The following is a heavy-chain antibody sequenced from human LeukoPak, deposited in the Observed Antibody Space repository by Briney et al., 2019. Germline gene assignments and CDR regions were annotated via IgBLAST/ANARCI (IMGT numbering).Heavy chain of an antibody. D-gene: IGHD6-19*01. CDR1: GYTFTSYG. J-gene: IGHJ6*02. CDR3: ARYYSSGWNYYYGMDV. Sequence: ASVKVSCKASGYTFTSYGISWVRQAPGQGLEWMGWISAYNGNTNYAQKPQGRVTMTTDTSTSTAYMELRSLRSDDTAVYYCARYYSSGWNYYYGMDVWGQGTTVTVSS. V-gene: IGHV1-18*01. CDR2: ISAYNGNT.